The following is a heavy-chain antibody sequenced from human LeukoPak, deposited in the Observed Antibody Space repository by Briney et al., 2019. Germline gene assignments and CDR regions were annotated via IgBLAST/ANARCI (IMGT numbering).Heavy chain of an antibody. V-gene: IGHV3-30*18. CDR2: VSHDGRTT. CDR3: VKEPTSYSSGWYFQH. D-gene: IGHD6-25*01. J-gene: IGHJ1*01. CDR1: GFTFSNHG. Sequence: GGSLRLSCAASGFTFSNHGMQWVRQAPGKGLEWVAVVSHDGRTTFYADSVKGRFTISRDNSRNTLDLQMYSLRAEDTAVYFCVKEPTSYSSGWYFQHWGQGTLVTVSS.